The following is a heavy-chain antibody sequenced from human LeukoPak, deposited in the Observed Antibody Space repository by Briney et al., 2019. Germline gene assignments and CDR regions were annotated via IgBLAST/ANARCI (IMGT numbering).Heavy chain of an antibody. Sequence: GGSVRRSCAASGFTFSCYAMSWVRQAPGKGLEWVSAISGSGGSTYYADSVKGRFTISRDNSKNTLYLQMNSLRAEDTAVYYCAKGTFFGVVIPSYYFDYRGQGTLVTVSS. CDR1: GFTFSCYA. J-gene: IGHJ4*02. CDR2: ISGSGGST. D-gene: IGHD3-3*01. V-gene: IGHV3-23*01. CDR3: AKGTFFGVVIPSYYFDY.